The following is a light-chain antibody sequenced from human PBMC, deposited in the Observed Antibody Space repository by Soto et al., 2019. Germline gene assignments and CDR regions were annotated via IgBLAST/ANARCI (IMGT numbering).Light chain of an antibody. CDR2: GAS. V-gene: IGKV3-20*01. CDR1: QSVSSSS. J-gene: IGKJ2*01. Sequence: EIVSTQSPGTLSLSPGERATLSCRASQSVSSSSLAWYQQKPGQAPRLLIYGASSRATGIPDRFSGSGSGTDFTLTISRLEPEDFAVYYCQQYGSSHPMYTFGQGTKVDIK. CDR3: QQYGSSHPMYT.